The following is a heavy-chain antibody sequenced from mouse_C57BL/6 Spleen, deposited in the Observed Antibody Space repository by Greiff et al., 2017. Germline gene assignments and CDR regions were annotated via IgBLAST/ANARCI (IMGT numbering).Heavy chain of an antibody. CDR3: ARDDGDWYFDV. CDR1: GYTFTDYY. D-gene: IGHD2-3*01. CDR2: IYPGSGNT. Sequence: QVQLQQSGAELVRPGASVKLSCKASGYTFTDYYINWVKQRPGQGLEWIARIYPGSGNTYYNEKFKGKATLTAEESSSTAYMQLSSLTSEDSAVYFCARDDGDWYFDVWGTGTTVTVSS. J-gene: IGHJ1*03. V-gene: IGHV1-76*01.